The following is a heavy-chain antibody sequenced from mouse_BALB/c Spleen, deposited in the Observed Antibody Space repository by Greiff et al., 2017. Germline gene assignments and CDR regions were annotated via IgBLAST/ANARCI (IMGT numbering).Heavy chain of an antibody. CDR1: AYSFPSVFA. V-gene: IGHV3-2*02. Sequence: DVKLQESGPGLVNPFHSLSLPCPVTAYSFPSVFAWTWLRRFPGNKLEWMGYISYSGSTSYNQSLKSRIAITRDTSKTQFFLQLNSVTTEDTATYYCASSPIYDGYYDYAMDYWGQGTSVTVSS. CDR2: ISYSGST. CDR3: ASSPIYDGYYDYAMDY. J-gene: IGHJ4*01. D-gene: IGHD2-3*01.